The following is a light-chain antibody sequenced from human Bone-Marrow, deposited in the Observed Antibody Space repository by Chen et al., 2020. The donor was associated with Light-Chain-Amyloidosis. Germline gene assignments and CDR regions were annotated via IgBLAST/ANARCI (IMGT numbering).Light chain of an antibody. V-gene: IGLV2-14*01. J-gene: IGLJ2*01. Sequence: SALSQPASVSGSPGHSITFSCTGTSSDVGGYNYVSWYQQHPGKAPKLMIYDVSNRPSWVSNRFSGSKSGNTASLTISGLQAEDEADYYCSSYTSSSTLVVFGGGTKLTVL. CDR2: DVS. CDR1: SSDVGGYNY. CDR3: SSYTSSSTLVV.